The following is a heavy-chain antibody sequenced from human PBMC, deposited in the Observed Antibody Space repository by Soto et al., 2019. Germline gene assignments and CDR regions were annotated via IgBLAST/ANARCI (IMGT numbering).Heavy chain of an antibody. CDR1: GFTFSSYA. Sequence: EVQLLESGGGLVQPGGSLRLSCAASGFTFSSYAMSWVRQAPGKGLEWVSAISGSGGSTYYADSVKGRFTISRDNSKNTLYLQMDSLRAEDNGGYYCAAGLRFLVWLPLDYLGQGTLLTLSS. V-gene: IGHV3-23*01. CDR3: AAGLRFLVWLPLDY. J-gene: IGHJ4*02. D-gene: IGHD3-3*01. CDR2: ISGSGGST.